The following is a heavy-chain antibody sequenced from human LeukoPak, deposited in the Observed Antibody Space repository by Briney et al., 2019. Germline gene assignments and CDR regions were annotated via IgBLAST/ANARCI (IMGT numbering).Heavy chain of an antibody. Sequence: SQTLSLTCTVSGGSISSGDYYWSWIRQPPGKGLEWIGEINHSGSTNYNPSLKSRVTISVDTSKNQFSLKLSSVTAADTAVYYCARVQGSGWYFDYWGQGTLVTVSS. D-gene: IGHD6-19*01. CDR3: ARVQGSGWYFDY. J-gene: IGHJ4*02. CDR1: GGSISSGDYY. V-gene: IGHV4-30-4*01. CDR2: INHSGST.